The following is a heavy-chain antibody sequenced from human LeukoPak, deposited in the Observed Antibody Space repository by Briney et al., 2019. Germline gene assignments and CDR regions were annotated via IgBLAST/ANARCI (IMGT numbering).Heavy chain of an antibody. CDR2: INWNGGRT. CDR3: AREYYGSGSYYNVGY. V-gene: IGHV3-20*04. Sequence: GGSLRLSCAASGFTFDDYGMSWVRQVPGKGLEWVSGINWNGGRTGYADSVKGRFTISRDNAKKSLYVQMNSLRAEDTALYYCAREYYGSGSYYNVGYWGQGTLVTVSS. J-gene: IGHJ4*02. CDR1: GFTFDDYG. D-gene: IGHD3-10*01.